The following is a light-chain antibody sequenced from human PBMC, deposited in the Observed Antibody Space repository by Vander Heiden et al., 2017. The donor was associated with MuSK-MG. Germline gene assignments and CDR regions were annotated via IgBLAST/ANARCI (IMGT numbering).Light chain of an antibody. CDR3: VLYMGSGSAV. V-gene: IGLV8-61*01. Sequence: QTVVTQEPSVSVSPGGTITLTCGLSSGSVSSSSYPTWFQQTPGQAPRTLIYNTDSRSSGVPDRFSGSILGNKAARTITGAQPDDEADDYCVLYMGSGSAVFGGGTKLTVL. CDR1: SGSVSSSSY. J-gene: IGLJ3*02. CDR2: NTD.